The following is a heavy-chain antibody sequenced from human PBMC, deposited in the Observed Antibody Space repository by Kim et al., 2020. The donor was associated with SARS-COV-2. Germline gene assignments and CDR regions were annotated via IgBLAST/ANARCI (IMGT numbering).Heavy chain of an antibody. V-gene: IGHV3-23*01. D-gene: IGHD5-18*01. CDR3: AKSLDGDNYGPFDY. J-gene: IGHJ4*02. Sequence: DTWKSRLTIARDKSKNTLYRQMNSRRAEDTAVYYCAKSLDGDNYGPFDYWGQGILVTVSS.